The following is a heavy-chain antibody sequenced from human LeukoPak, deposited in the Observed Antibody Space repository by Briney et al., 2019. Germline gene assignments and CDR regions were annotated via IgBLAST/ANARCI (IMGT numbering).Heavy chain of an antibody. CDR1: GFTFDDYS. J-gene: IGHJ3*01. V-gene: IGHV3-21*01. Sequence: GGSLRLSCAASGFTFDDYSMNWVRQAPGKGLEWVSFISSSSGYIFYADSMKGRFTISRDNAKNSLCLQMNSLRAEDTAIYYCTRDLRIAMIADAFDLWGQGTMVTVSS. CDR2: ISSSSGYI. D-gene: IGHD3-22*01. CDR3: TRDLRIAMIADAFDL.